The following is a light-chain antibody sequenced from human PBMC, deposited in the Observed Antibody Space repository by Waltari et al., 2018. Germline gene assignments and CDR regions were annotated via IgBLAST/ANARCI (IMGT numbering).Light chain of an antibody. Sequence: EIVLTQSPGTLSLSPGERATLSCRASQSVNNYLAWFQQKPGQAPMLLIHGASSNATGIPDRIRGSEYGTDFSLIICGLGPQDFAVYDCQQYSSSPLTLDPGTKVDIK. V-gene: IGKV3-20*01. CDR2: GAS. CDR3: QQYSSSPLT. J-gene: IGKJ3*01. CDR1: QSVNNY.